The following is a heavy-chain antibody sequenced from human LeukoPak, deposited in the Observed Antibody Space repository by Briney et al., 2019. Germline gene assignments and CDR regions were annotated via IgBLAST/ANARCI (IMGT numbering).Heavy chain of an antibody. J-gene: IGHJ5*02. CDR1: GGSISSGGYY. D-gene: IGHD3-3*01. Sequence: SQTLSLTCTVSGGSISSGGYYWSWIRQHPGKGLEWIGYIYYSGSTYYNPSLKSRVTISVDTSKNQFSLKPSSVTAADTAVYYCARAASQTYYDFWSGYQGWFDPWGQGTLVTVSS. CDR2: IYYSGST. V-gene: IGHV4-31*03. CDR3: ARAASQTYYDFWSGYQGWFDP.